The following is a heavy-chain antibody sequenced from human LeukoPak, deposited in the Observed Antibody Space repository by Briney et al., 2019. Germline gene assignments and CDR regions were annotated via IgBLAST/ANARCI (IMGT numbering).Heavy chain of an antibody. J-gene: IGHJ4*02. CDR3: ARDPRSDFWSGYAIDY. Sequence: SETLSLTCTVSGGSISGYSWVWIRQPPGKGLEWIGYIYYSGNTNYNPSLKSRVTISVDRSKNQFSLKLSSVTAADTVVYYCARDPRSDFWSGYAIDYWGQGTLVTVSS. V-gene: IGHV4-59*12. CDR2: IYYSGNT. D-gene: IGHD3-3*01. CDR1: GGSISGYS.